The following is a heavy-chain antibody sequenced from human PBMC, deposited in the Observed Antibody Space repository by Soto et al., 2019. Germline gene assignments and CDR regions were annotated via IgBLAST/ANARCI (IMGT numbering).Heavy chain of an antibody. V-gene: IGHV1-69*01. CDR1: GGTFSSYA. J-gene: IGHJ3*02. CDR2: LIPIFGTA. Sequence: QVQLVQSGAEVKKPGSSVKVSCKASGGTFSSYAISWVRQAPGQGLEWMGGLIPIFGTANYAQKFQGRVTITADESTRTAYMELSSLRSEDTAVYYCARGKRDIVVVPAAIDAFDIWGQGTMVTVSS. D-gene: IGHD2-2*01. CDR3: ARGKRDIVVVPAAIDAFDI.